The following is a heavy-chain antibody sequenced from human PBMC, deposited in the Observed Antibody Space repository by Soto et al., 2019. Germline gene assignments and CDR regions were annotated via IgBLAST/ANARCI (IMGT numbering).Heavy chain of an antibody. Sequence: ASVKVSCKASGYTFTSYAMHWVRQAPGQRLEWMGWINAGNGNTKYSKKFQGRVTITRDTSASTAYMELSSLRSEDTAVYYCARGLEWLSHFDYWGQGTLVTVSS. J-gene: IGHJ4*02. CDR2: INAGNGNT. CDR3: ARGLEWLSHFDY. CDR1: GYTFTSYA. D-gene: IGHD3-3*01. V-gene: IGHV1-3*01.